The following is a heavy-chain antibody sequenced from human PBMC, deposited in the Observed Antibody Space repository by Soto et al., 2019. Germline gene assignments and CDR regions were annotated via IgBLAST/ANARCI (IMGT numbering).Heavy chain of an antibody. CDR3: AKDRADRYDHQRGYYYYYYMDV. V-gene: IGHV3-23*01. Sequence: EVQLLESGGGLVQPGGSLRLSCAASGFTFSSYAMSWVRQAPGKGLEWVSAISGGGGSTYYADSVKGRFTISRDNSKNTLYLQMNSLRAEDTAVYYCAKDRADRYDHQRGYYYYYYMDVWGKGTTVTVSS. CDR2: ISGGGGST. D-gene: IGHD3-16*01. J-gene: IGHJ6*03. CDR1: GFTFSSYA.